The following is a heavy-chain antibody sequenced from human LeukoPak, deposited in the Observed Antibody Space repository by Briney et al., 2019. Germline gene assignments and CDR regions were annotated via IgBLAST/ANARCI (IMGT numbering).Heavy chain of an antibody. V-gene: IGHV3-7*01. J-gene: IGHJ5*02. CDR3: ARSRGYSSPNWFDP. CDR1: GFTFSSYW. Sequence: GGSLRLSCAASGFTFSSYWMSWVRQAPGKGLEWVANIKQDGSEKYYVDSVKGRFTISRDNAKNSLYLQMNSLRAEDTAVYYCARSRGYSSPNWFDPWGQGTLVTVSS. D-gene: IGHD6-13*01. CDR2: IKQDGSEK.